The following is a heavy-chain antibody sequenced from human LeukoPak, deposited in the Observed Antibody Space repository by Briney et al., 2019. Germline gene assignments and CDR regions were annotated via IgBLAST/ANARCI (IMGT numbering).Heavy chain of an antibody. CDR3: ARVGGRRIFGVVTPY. CDR2: INPSGGST. V-gene: IGHV1-46*01. D-gene: IGHD3-3*01. CDR1: GYTFTSYY. J-gene: IGHJ4*02. Sequence: ASVKVSCKASGYTFTSYYMHWVRQAPGQGLEWMGIINPSGGSTSYAQKFQGRVTMTRDTSTSTVHMELSSLRSEDTAVYYCARVGGRRIFGVVTPYWGQGTLVTVSS.